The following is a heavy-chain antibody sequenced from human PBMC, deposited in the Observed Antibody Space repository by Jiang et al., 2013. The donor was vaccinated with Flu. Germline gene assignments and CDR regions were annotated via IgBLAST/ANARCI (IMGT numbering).Heavy chain of an antibody. D-gene: IGHD1-1*01. CDR1: GGSIRSPY. Sequence: GPGLVKPSETLSLTCAVSGGSIRSPYWSWIRQLPGRGLELIGYIFYGGSTNYNPSLKNRVTISVDTSNNQLSLRLTSVTAADTAVYYCARERVDMPTTGYDYWGQG. J-gene: IGHJ4*02. CDR3: ARERVDMPTTGYDY. V-gene: IGHV4-59*11. CDR2: IFYGGST.